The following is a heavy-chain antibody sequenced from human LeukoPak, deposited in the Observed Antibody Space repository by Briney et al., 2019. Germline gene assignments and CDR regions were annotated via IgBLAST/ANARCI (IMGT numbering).Heavy chain of an antibody. D-gene: IGHD1-26*01. CDR2: IGGSGDST. V-gene: IGHV3-23*01. J-gene: IGHJ4*02. CDR3: AIAQTWDGLFES. Sequence: GGSLRLSCAASGFTFYAYAMTWVRQAPGKGLEWVSGIGGSGDSTIYADSVRGRFTISRDTSKNTLLLQMNSLRDEDSAIYYCAIAQTWDGLFESWGQGTLVTVSS. CDR1: GFTFYAYA.